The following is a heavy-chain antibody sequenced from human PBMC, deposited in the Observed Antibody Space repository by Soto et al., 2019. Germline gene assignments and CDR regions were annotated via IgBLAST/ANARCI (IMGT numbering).Heavy chain of an antibody. J-gene: IGHJ4*02. V-gene: IGHV4-59*01. CDR2: IYSSGST. CDR1: GGSMNTYY. Sequence: SETMSLTCSVSGGSMNTYYWSWIRQPPGKGLEWIGYIYSSGSTNYKLSLKSRVVFSVDTSKNQFSLKLSSVTAADTAVYYCARGSGNPFDYWGQGTLVTVSS. D-gene: IGHD2-15*01. CDR3: ARGSGNPFDY.